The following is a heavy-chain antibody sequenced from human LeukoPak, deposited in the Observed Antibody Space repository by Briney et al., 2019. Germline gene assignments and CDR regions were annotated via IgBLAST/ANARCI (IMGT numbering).Heavy chain of an antibody. CDR2: FIPILDTT. CDR3: ARSNDYDYHFNY. D-gene: IGHD5-12*01. CDR1: GGSFNNYA. J-gene: IGHJ4*02. V-gene: IGHV1-69*05. Sequence: GASVKVSCKASGGSFNNYAVTWASQAPGQGLEWMGGFIPILDTTNYAPNFQGRVTITTDESSTTAYMELSSLKWEDTALYYCARSNDYDYHFNYWGQGTLVAVSS.